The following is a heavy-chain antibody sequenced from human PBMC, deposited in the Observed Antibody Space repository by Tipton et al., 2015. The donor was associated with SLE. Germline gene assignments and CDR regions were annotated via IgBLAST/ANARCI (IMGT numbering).Heavy chain of an antibody. V-gene: IGHV3-30*03. D-gene: IGHD3-10*01. Sequence: SLRLSCAASGFTFSSYTMNWVRQTPGKGLEWVAVISNDGSNKYYVDAVKGRFTISRDNSKNTLYLQMNSLRAEGAEDTAVYYCARDGDGSGSYADYWGQGTLVTLPS. CDR3: ARDGDGSGSYADY. CDR1: GFTFSSYT. J-gene: IGHJ4*02. CDR2: ISNDGSNK.